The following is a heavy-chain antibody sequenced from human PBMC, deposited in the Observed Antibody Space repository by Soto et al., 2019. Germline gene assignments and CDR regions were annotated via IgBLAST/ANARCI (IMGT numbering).Heavy chain of an antibody. CDR2: IIPIFGSR. Sequence: QVQLVQSGPEVKKPGTSMKVSCKASGGTFSTQAINWVRQAPGQGLEWMGGIIPIFGSRNYAHKFRGRLPITADQSTTTTYMELSSLRSEDTAVYYCAREGRIVGATTHFDYWGQGTLVTVSS. CDR1: GGTFSTQA. CDR3: AREGRIVGATTHFDY. D-gene: IGHD1-26*01. J-gene: IGHJ4*02. V-gene: IGHV1-69*01.